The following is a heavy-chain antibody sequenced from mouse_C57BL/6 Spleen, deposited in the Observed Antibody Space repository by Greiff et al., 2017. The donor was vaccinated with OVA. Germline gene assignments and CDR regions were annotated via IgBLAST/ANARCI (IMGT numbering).Heavy chain of an antibody. CDR3: ANHYYGSSFDY. V-gene: IGHV3-6*01. CDR1: GYSITSGYY. D-gene: IGHD1-1*01. J-gene: IGHJ2*01. CDR2: ISYDGSN. Sequence: ESGPGLVKPSQSLSLTCSVTGYSITSGYYWNWIRQFPGKKLEWMGYISYDGSNNYNPSLKNRISITRDTSKNQFFLKLNSVTTEDTATYYCANHYYGSSFDYWGQGTTRTGSS.